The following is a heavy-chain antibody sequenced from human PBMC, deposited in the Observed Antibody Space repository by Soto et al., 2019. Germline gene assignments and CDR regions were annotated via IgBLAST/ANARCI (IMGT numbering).Heavy chain of an antibody. CDR3: AKGFRSLEWYSLAPFDY. CDR2: IGSSGST. Sequence: GGSLRLSCVASGFTFDTYALNWVRQAPGKGLEWVSAIGSSGSTYYADSVKSRFTISRDTPKKTLYLQMNSLRVEDTAKYYCAKGFRSLEWYSLAPFDYWGQGALVTVPQ. V-gene: IGHV3-23*01. D-gene: IGHD3-3*01. CDR1: GFTFDTYA. J-gene: IGHJ4*02.